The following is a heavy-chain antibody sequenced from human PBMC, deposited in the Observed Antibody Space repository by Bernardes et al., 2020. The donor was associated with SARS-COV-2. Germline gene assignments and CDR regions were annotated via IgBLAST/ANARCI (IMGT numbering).Heavy chain of an antibody. CDR2: IYYSGST. CDR3: ARRTIVGGWFDP. V-gene: IGHV4-39*01. J-gene: IGHJ5*02. CDR1: GCSISSSSYY. Sequence: SETLSLTCTVSGCSISSSSYYWGWIRQPPGKGLEWIGSIYYSGSTYYNPSLKSRVTISVDTSKNQFSLKLSSVTAAETAVYYCARRTIVGGWFDPWGQGTLVTVSS. D-gene: IGHD1-26*01.